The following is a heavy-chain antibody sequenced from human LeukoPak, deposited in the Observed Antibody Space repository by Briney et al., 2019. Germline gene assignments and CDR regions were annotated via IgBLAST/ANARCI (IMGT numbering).Heavy chain of an antibody. Sequence: GRSLRLSCAASGFIFSTSVIHWVRQAPGKGLEWVAAISHDGTHKHYGDSVSGRFAISRDNSEHTLFLDMSSLTIGDTAVYYCAREGYSSGRAGIFDLRGPGTTVTVSS. J-gene: IGHJ3*01. CDR3: AREGYSSGRAGIFDL. CDR2: ISHDGTHK. V-gene: IGHV3-30*09. CDR1: GFIFSTSV. D-gene: IGHD6-19*01.